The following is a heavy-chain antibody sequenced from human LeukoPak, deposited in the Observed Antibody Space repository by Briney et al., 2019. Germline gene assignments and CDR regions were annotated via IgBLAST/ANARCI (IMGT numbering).Heavy chain of an antibody. CDR2: IIPIFSTA. CDR3: ARGSGGPRYFDWLLSY. Sequence: SVKDSCKASGGTFSSYAISWVRQAPGQGLEWMGGIIPIFSTANYAQKFQGRVTITADESTSTAYMELSSLRSEDTAVYYCARGSGGPRYFDWLLSYWGQGTLVTVSS. V-gene: IGHV1-69*01. J-gene: IGHJ4*02. CDR1: GGTFSSYA. D-gene: IGHD3-9*01.